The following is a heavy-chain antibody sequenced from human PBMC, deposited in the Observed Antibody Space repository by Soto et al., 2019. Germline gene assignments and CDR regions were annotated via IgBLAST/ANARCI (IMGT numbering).Heavy chain of an antibody. CDR3: AVLLSPGASFDY. V-gene: IGHV3-30-3*01. CDR1: GFTFSSYA. CDR2: ISYDGSNK. Sequence: GGSLRLSCAASGFTFSSYAMHWVHQAPGKGLEWVAVISYDGSNKYYADSVKGRFTISRDNSKNTLYLQMNSLRAEDTAVYYCAVLLSPGASFDYWGQGTLVTVSS. D-gene: IGHD1-26*01. J-gene: IGHJ4*02.